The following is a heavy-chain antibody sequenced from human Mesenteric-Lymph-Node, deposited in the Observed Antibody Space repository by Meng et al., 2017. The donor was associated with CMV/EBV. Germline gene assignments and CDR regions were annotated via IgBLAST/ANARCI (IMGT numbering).Heavy chain of an antibody. CDR3: ARVRFLEGWFDP. V-gene: IGHV1-69*10. Sequence: SVKVSCKASGGTFSSYAISWVRQAPGQGLEWMGGIIPILGIANYAQKFQGRVTITADKSTSTAYMELSSLRSEDTAVYYCARVRFLEGWFDPWGQGTLVTVSS. D-gene: IGHD3-3*01. J-gene: IGHJ5*02. CDR2: IIPILGIA. CDR1: GGTFSSYA.